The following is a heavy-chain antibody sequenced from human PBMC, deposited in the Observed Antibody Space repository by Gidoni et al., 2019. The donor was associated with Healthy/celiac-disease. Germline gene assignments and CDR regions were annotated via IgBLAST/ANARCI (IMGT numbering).Heavy chain of an antibody. CDR1: GGSISSYY. D-gene: IGHD1-26*01. Sequence: QVQLQESGPGLVKPSETLSLTCTVSGGSISSYYWSWIRQPPGKGLEWIGYIYYSGSTNYNPSLKSRVTISVDTSKNQFSLKLSSVTAADTAVYYCARHIVGATGPTKGRRRAFDIWGQGTMVTVSS. J-gene: IGHJ3*02. V-gene: IGHV4-59*01. CDR2: IYYSGST. CDR3: ARHIVGATGPTKGRRRAFDI.